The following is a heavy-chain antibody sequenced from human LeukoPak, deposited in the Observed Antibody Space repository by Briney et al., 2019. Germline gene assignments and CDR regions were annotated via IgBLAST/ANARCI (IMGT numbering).Heavy chain of an antibody. J-gene: IGHJ6*04. V-gene: IGHV4-59*01. Sequence: SETLSLTCTVSGGSINNNYWSWIRQPPGKGLEWIGYIYYSGSTNYNPSLKSRVTISMDTSKNQFSLKLSSVTAADTAVYYCALGSSRWDVWGKGTTVTVSS. CDR1: GGSINNNY. CDR2: IYYSGST. CDR3: ALGSSRWDV.